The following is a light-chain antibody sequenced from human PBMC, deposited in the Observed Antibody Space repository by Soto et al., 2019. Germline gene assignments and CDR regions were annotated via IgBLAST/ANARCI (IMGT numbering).Light chain of an antibody. CDR1: QSVDSSY. CDR2: GAS. V-gene: IGKV3-20*01. Sequence: EIVLTQSPGTLSLSPGERATLSCRASQSVDSSYLAWYQHKPGQAPRLLIYGASSRATDFPDRFSGSGSGTDYTLTINRLEPEDFAVYYCQHYGSSPKLTFGGGTKVEIK. J-gene: IGKJ4*01. CDR3: QHYGSSPKLT.